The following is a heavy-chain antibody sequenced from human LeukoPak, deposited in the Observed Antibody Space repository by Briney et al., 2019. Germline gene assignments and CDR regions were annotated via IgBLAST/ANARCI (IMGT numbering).Heavy chain of an antibody. V-gene: IGHV4-59*01. J-gene: IGHJ4*02. CDR3: ARGSGRSWYSLFGY. Sequence: SETLSLTCTVSGGSISSYYWSWIRQPPGKGLEWIGYIYYSGSTNYNPSLKSRVTISVDTSKNQFSLKLSSVTAADTAVYYCARGSGRSWYSLFGYWGQGTLVTVSS. CDR2: IYYSGST. D-gene: IGHD6-13*01. CDR1: GGSISSYY.